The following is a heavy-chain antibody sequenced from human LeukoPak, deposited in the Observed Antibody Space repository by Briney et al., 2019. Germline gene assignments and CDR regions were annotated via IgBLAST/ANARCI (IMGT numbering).Heavy chain of an antibody. V-gene: IGHV4-34*01. J-gene: IGHJ6*02. Sequence: SETLSLTCAVYGGSFSGYYWSWIRQPPGKGLEWIGEINHSGSTNYNPSLKSRVTISVDTSKNQFSLKLSSVTAADTAVYYCARASRPPRYYYHGMDVWGQGTTVTVSS. CDR3: ARASRPPRYYYHGMDV. CDR2: INHSGST. CDR1: GGSFSGYY.